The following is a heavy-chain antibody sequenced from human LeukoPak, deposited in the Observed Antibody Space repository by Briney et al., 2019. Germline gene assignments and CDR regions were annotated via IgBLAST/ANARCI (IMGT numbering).Heavy chain of an antibody. CDR3: ARGKKLLMAPFDY. Sequence: KSSETLSLTCTVSGASISSYYWSWIRQPPGKGLEWIGYIYYSGSTYYNPSLKSRVTISVDTSKNQFSLKLSSVTAADTAVYYCARGKKLLMAPFDYWGQGTLVTVSS. CDR1: GASISSYY. D-gene: IGHD2-15*01. J-gene: IGHJ4*02. CDR2: IYYSGST. V-gene: IGHV4-59*06.